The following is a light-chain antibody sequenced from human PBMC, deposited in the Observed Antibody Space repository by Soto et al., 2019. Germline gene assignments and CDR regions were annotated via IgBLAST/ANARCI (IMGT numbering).Light chain of an antibody. CDR2: EAS. J-gene: IGKJ1*01. Sequence: DIQMTQSPSTLSTSVGDRVTITCRASQSISTWLAWYQQKPGKAPNLLIYEASTLENGVSSRFSGSGSGTEFTLTISSLQPDDIVTYYCQQFGSSPQTLGHGTKVDIK. CDR1: QSISTW. CDR3: QQFGSSPQT. V-gene: IGKV1-5*01.